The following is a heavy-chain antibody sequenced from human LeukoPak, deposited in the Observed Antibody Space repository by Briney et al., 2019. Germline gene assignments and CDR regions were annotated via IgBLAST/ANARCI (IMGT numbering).Heavy chain of an antibody. CDR3: ARDPGCTTNYYYYMDV. Sequence: ASVKVSCKASGDSFSNHVISWVRQAPGQGLEWMGGIIPFFATANYAQKFQGRVTITADETTSTAYMELNSLRSEDTAVYYCARDPGCTTNYYYYMDVWGKGTTVIVSS. D-gene: IGHD2-8*01. CDR1: GDSFSNHV. V-gene: IGHV1-69*13. J-gene: IGHJ6*03. CDR2: IIPFFATA.